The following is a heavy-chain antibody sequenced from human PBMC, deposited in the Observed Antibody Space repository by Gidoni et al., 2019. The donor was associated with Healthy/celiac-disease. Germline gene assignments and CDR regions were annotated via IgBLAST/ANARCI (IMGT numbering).Heavy chain of an antibody. CDR1: GGPFSSYT. V-gene: IGHV1-69*02. CDR2: IIPILGIA. Sequence: QVQLVQSGAEVKKPGSSVKVSCKASGGPFSSYTSSWVRQAPGQGLEWMGRIIPILGIANYAQKSQGRVTITADKSTSTAYMELSSLRSEDTAVYYCATQPGYSSGWYDYWGQGTLVTVSS. D-gene: IGHD6-19*01. J-gene: IGHJ4*02. CDR3: ATQPGYSSGWYDY.